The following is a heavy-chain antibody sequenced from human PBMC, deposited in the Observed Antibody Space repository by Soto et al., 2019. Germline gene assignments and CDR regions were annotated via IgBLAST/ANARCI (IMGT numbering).Heavy chain of an antibody. V-gene: IGHV4-4*02. Sequence: SETLSLTCAVSSGSISSSNWWSWVRQPPGKGMKWIGEIYHSGSTNYNPSLKSRVTISVDKSKNQFSLKLSSVTAADTAVYYCARSPSSGWYLNWFDPWGQGTLVTVSS. CDR1: SGSISSSNW. CDR3: ARSPSSGWYLNWFDP. D-gene: IGHD6-19*01. J-gene: IGHJ5*02. CDR2: IYHSGST.